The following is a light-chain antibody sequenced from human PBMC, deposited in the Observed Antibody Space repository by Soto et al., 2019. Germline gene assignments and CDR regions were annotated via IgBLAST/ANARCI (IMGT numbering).Light chain of an antibody. CDR3: QQYNNWPPLS. V-gene: IGKV3-15*01. Sequence: EIVMTQSPATLSVSPGERATLSCRASQSVSSNLAWYQQKPGQAPRLLIYGTSNRATGIPARFSGSGSGTEFTLTISLLQSEDFAVYYCQQYNNWPPLSFGGGTKVEIK. J-gene: IGKJ4*01. CDR2: GTS. CDR1: QSVSSN.